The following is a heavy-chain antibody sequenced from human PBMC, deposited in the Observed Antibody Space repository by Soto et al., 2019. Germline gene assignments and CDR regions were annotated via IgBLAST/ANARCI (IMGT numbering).Heavy chain of an antibody. CDR2: IKQDGSEK. J-gene: IGHJ4*02. Sequence: PGGSLRLSCAASGFTFSSYWMSWVRQAPGKGLEWVANIKQDGSEKYYVDSVKGRFTISRDNAKNSLYLQMNSLRAEDTALYYCARDLGSVLYSGYDGLGYWGQGTLVTVSS. CDR1: GFTFSSYW. D-gene: IGHD5-12*01. CDR3: ARDLGSVLYSGYDGLGY. V-gene: IGHV3-7*01.